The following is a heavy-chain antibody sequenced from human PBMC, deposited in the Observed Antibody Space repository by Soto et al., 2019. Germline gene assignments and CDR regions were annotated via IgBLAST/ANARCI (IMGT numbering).Heavy chain of an antibody. V-gene: IGHV4-61*08. Sequence: PSETLSLTCTVSFGSISSGGYYWSWIRQHPGKRLEWIGYIYYSGSTNYNPPLKGRVPISVDTSKNQFSLKLSSVTAADTPVYTCAKECCNSASCFPANDSSGMDVWGQGTRVTVSS. CDR2: IYYSGST. CDR3: AKECCNSASCFPANDSSGMDV. J-gene: IGHJ6*02. CDR1: FGSISSGGYY. D-gene: IGHD2-2*01.